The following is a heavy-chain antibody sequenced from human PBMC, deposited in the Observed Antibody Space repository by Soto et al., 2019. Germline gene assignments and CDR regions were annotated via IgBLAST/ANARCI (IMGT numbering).Heavy chain of an antibody. J-gene: IGHJ6*02. CDR3: ARDSPGRYCSSTSCPRMDV. Sequence: GGSLRLSCAVSGFTFRNFAMGRARQAPGKGLEWVSYISNSSSTIYYADSVKGRFAISRDNAKNSLYLQMNSLRDEDTAVYYCARDSPGRYCSSTSCPRMDVWGQGTTVTVSS. V-gene: IGHV3-48*02. CDR2: ISNSSSTI. D-gene: IGHD2-2*01. CDR1: GFTFRNFA.